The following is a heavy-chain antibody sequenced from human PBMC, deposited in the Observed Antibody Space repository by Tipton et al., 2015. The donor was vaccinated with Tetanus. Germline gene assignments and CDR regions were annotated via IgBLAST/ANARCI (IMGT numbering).Heavy chain of an antibody. CDR3: ATGTPPGGSSFNWFDP. CDR2: IYYSGST. Sequence: TLSLTCTVSGGSVSSGSYYWSWIRQPPGKGLEWIGYIYYSGSTNYNPSLKTRVTISVDTSKNHFSLKLSSVTAEDTAVYYCATGTPPGGSSFNWFDPWGQETLVTVSS. J-gene: IGHJ5*02. V-gene: IGHV4-61*01. D-gene: IGHD1-26*01. CDR1: GGSVSSGSYY.